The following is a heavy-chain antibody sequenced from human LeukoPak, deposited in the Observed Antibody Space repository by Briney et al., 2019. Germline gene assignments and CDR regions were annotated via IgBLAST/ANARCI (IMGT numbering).Heavy chain of an antibody. J-gene: IGHJ5*01. V-gene: IGHV4-4*07. CDR1: GQSITSFR. D-gene: IGHD2/OR15-2a*01. CDR2: IDEDGST. CDR3: ARGYQSTTYGHFDS. Sequence: PSETLSLTCSVSGQSITSFRWSWIRQSAAKGLEWMGRIDEDGSTTYNPSLSGRVSVSADTSNNQVSPKLKFVAAADTAVYFCARGYQSTTYGHFDSWGRGIQVTVSS.